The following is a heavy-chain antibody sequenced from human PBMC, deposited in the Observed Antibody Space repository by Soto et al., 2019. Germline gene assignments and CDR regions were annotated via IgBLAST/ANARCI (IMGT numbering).Heavy chain of an antibody. D-gene: IGHD6-13*01. CDR2: INHSGST. V-gene: IGHV4-34*01. CDR1: GGSFSGYY. J-gene: IGHJ5*02. CDR3: ARLVIAAAGRAGYWFDP. Sequence: PSETLSLTCAVYGGSFSGYYWSWIRQPPGKGLEWIGEINHSGSTNYNPSLKSRVTISVDTSKNQFSLKLSSVTAADTAVYYCARLVIAAAGRAGYWFDPWGQGTLVTVSS.